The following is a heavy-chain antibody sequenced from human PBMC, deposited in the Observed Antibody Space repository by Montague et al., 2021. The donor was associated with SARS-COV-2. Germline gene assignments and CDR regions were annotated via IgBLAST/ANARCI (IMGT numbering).Heavy chain of an antibody. CDR1: GFSFSSSV. V-gene: IGHV3-33*01. D-gene: IGHD1-1*01. Sequence: SLRLSCVASGFSFSSSVMHWVRQAPGKGLEWVTVIRSDGSHISYVDSVRGRFTVSRDNSNNILYLQMNSLKVDDTAVYYCARENDWKFDFDFWGQGTLVTVSS. CDR3: ARENDWKFDFDF. CDR2: IRSDGSHI. J-gene: IGHJ4*02.